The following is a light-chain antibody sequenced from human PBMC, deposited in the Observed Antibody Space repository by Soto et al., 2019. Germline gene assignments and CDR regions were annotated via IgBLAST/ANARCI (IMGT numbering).Light chain of an antibody. CDR2: DVN. J-gene: IGLJ2*01. CDR3: TSWTTSTTMI. Sequence: QSALTQPASVSGSPGQSITISCTGTSSDIGAYNFVSWYQQPPGKAPKLMLYDVNIRPSGVYNRFSGSKSGNTASLTISVLQAEDEADYYCTSWTTSTTMIFGGGTKVTVL. CDR1: SSDIGAYNF. V-gene: IGLV2-14*03.